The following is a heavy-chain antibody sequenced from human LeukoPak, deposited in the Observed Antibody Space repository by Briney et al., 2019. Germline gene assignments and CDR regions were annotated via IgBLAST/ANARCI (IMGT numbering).Heavy chain of an antibody. CDR2: INHSGST. CDR3: ARGSWGSARYFDL. CDR1: GGSFSGYY. Sequence: PSETLSLTCAVYGGSFSGYYWSWIRQPPGKGLEWLGEINHSGSTNYNPSLKSRVTISVDTSKNQFSLKLSSVTTADTAVYYCARGSWGSARYFDLWGRGTLVTVSS. V-gene: IGHV4-34*01. J-gene: IGHJ2*01. D-gene: IGHD7-27*01.